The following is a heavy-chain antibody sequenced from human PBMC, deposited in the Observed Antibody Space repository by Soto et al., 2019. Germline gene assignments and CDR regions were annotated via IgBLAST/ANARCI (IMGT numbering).Heavy chain of an antibody. Sequence: GGSLRLSCAASGFTFSSYGMHWVRQAPGKGLEWVAVISYDGSNKYYADSVKGRFTISRDNSKNTLYLQMNSLRAEDTAVYYCAKESRIQLWLIDYWGQGTPVTVSS. J-gene: IGHJ4*02. D-gene: IGHD5-18*01. CDR3: AKESRIQLWLIDY. CDR2: ISYDGSNK. CDR1: GFTFSSYG. V-gene: IGHV3-30*18.